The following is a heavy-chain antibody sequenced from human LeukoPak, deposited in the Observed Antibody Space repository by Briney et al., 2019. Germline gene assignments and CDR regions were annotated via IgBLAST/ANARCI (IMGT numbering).Heavy chain of an antibody. Sequence: GGSLRLSCVGSGFTFDDYAMHWVRQAPGQGLEWVSGISWNSGRTGYAHSVKGRFTISRDNAKTSLYLQMNSLRAEDMVLYYCAKGPDYDILTPIDYWGEGTLVTVSS. CDR1: GFTFDDYA. V-gene: IGHV3-9*03. CDR3: AKGPDYDILTPIDY. CDR2: ISWNSGRT. D-gene: IGHD3-9*01. J-gene: IGHJ4*02.